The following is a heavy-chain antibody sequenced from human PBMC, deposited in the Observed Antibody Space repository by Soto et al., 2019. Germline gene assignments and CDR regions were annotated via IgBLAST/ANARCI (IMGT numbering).Heavy chain of an antibody. CDR3: AKDGGYTYYDSSGYYFAY. Sequence: EVQLLESGGGLVQPGGSLRLSCAASGFTFSNYAMSWVRQAPGKGLEWVSAISGSGGITYYPDSVKGRFTISRDNSKNTLYLQMNSLRAEDTAVYYCAKDGGYTYYDSSGYYFAYWGQGTLVTVSS. CDR1: GFTFSNYA. D-gene: IGHD3-22*01. CDR2: ISGSGGIT. J-gene: IGHJ4*02. V-gene: IGHV3-23*01.